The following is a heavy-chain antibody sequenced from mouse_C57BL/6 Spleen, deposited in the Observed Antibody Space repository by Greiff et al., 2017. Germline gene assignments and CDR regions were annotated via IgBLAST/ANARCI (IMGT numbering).Heavy chain of an antibody. V-gene: IGHV1-26*01. Sequence: VQLQQSGPELVKPGASVKISCKASGYTFTDYYMHWVKQSHGKSLEWIGDINPNNGGTSYKQKFKGKATLTADKSSHPAYMERLSLTAEDAAVSYCASTCAWFAYWGQGTLVTGSA. CDR2: INPNNGGT. CDR1: GYTFTDYY. J-gene: IGHJ3*01. CDR3: ASTCAWFAY.